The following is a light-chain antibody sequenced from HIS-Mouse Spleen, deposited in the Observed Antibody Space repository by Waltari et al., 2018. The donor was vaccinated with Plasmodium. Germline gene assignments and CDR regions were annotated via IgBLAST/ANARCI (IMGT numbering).Light chain of an antibody. Sequence: SYELTQPPSVSVSPGQTASITCSGDKLGDKYACCYQQQPGQSHVLCIYQDSKRPSGITERFSGSNSGNTATLTISGTQAMDEADYYCQAWDSSTAVFGGGTKLTVL. CDR2: QDS. J-gene: IGLJ3*02. CDR3: QAWDSSTAV. V-gene: IGLV3-1*01. CDR1: KLGDKY.